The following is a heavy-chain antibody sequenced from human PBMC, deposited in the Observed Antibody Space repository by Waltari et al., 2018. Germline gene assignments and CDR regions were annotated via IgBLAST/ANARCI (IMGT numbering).Heavy chain of an antibody. CDR1: GYTFTAYY. V-gene: IGHV1-2*02. J-gene: IGHJ4*02. Sequence: QVQLVQSGAEVKKPGASVTVSCQSSGYTFTAYYMPLVRQAPGHGLEWMGWINPNSGDTKYAQRFQGRVTVTRDTSISTAYMELSRLRSDDTAIYYCASVYSSGWYWVYWGQGTLVTVSS. D-gene: IGHD6-19*01. CDR3: ASVYSSGWYWVY. CDR2: INPNSGDT.